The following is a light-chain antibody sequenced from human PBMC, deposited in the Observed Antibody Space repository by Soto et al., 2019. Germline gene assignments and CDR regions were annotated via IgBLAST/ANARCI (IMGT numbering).Light chain of an antibody. CDR1: QSISNH. J-gene: IGKJ1*01. CDR2: AAS. CDR3: QQSYSSPPT. V-gene: IGKV1-39*01. Sequence: DIPMTHSPSSLSASVEDRVIITCRASQSISNHVNWYQQKPGKAPKLLIFAASSLQSGVPSRFSGSSSGQDFTLTLSSLQPEDFATYYCQQSYSSPPTFGQGTKVEIK.